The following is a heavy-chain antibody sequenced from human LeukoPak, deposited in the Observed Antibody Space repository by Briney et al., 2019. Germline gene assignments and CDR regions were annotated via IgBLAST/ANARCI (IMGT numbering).Heavy chain of an antibody. V-gene: IGHV4-39*01. CDR2: VFYSGTT. CDR1: GGSIPTNSRTYN. J-gene: IGHJ4*02. D-gene: IGHD6-19*01. Sequence: SETLSLTCTVSGGSIPTNSRTYNWAWIRQPPGKGLEWVGSVFYSGTTYYNPSLKSRVTISVDTSKNQFSLRLSSMTAADRAVYFCARQSTKFSSGWVFDNWGQGALVTVSS. CDR3: ARQSTKFSSGWVFDN.